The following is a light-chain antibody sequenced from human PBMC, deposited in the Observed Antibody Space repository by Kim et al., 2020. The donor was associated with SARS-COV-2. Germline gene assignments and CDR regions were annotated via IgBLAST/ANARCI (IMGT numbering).Light chain of an antibody. CDR1: QNINSH. J-gene: IGKJ3*01. CDR2: AAS. CDR3: QQTYISPFT. V-gene: IGKV1-39*01. Sequence: DIQMTQSPSSLSASVGDRVTITCRTSQNINSHLNWYHHKPGRAPKLLIYAASTLQGGVPSRFSGSGSETDFTLTISSLQPEDFATYCCQQTYISPFTFGPGTKVDIK.